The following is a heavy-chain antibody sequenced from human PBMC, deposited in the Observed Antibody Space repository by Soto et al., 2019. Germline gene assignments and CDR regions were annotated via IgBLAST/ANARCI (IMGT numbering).Heavy chain of an antibody. Sequence: QVQLVQSGAEVKKPGASVKVSCRASGYTFTSYGISWVRQAPGQGLEWMGWISAYNGNTNYAQKLQGRVTMTTDTSTSTAYMELRSLRSDDTAVYFCARHRRIYDSSGYYTYWGQGTLVTVSS. J-gene: IGHJ4*02. CDR3: ARHRRIYDSSGYYTY. CDR2: ISAYNGNT. D-gene: IGHD3-22*01. V-gene: IGHV1-18*01. CDR1: GYTFTSYG.